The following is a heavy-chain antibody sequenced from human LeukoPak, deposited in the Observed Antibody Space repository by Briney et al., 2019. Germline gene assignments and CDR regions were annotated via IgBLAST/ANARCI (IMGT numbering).Heavy chain of an antibody. Sequence: SETLSLTCTVSGGSISSSSYYWGWIRQPPGKGLEWIGSIYYSGSTYYNPSLKSRVTISVNTSKNQFSLKLSSVTAADTAVYYCARHAYDSSGYYQNEYFQHWGQGTLVTVSS. V-gene: IGHV4-39*01. CDR1: GGSISSSSYY. J-gene: IGHJ1*01. CDR3: ARHAYDSSGYYQNEYFQH. D-gene: IGHD3-22*01. CDR2: IYYSGST.